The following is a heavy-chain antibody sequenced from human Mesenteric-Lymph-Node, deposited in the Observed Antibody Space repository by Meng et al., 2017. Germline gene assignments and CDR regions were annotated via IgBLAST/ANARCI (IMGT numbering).Heavy chain of an antibody. J-gene: IGHJ4*02. CDR1: CDSMSSGSYY. D-gene: IGHD2-21*01. Sequence: VQLQESGPGHVEPSQTLSLTETVSCDSMSSGSYYWSWIRQPQGKGLEWIGYIHHSGSAYYNPSLKSRVSISVDTSKNQFSLNLNSMTAADTAVYYCASFDHIPRRNYFDYWGQGTLVTVSS. CDR3: ASFDHIPRRNYFDY. V-gene: IGHV4-30-4*01. CDR2: IHHSGSA.